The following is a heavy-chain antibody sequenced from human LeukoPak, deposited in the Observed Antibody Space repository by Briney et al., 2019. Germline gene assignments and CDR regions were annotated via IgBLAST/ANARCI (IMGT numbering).Heavy chain of an antibody. CDR2: SDPEDGET. J-gene: IGHJ3*02. CDR3: AYRPPGDESFDI. Sequence: GASVKVSCKVSGHTLSGLAMHWVRQATGKGLEWMGGSDPEDGETIYAQKFKGRVTMSEDTATDTAYMELRSLRSEDTAVYYCAYRPPGDESFDIWGQGTLVTVSS. D-gene: IGHD3-16*01. V-gene: IGHV1-24*01. CDR1: GHTLSGLA.